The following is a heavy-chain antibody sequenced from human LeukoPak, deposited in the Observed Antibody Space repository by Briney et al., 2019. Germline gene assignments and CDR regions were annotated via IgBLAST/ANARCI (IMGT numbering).Heavy chain of an antibody. Sequence: ASVKVSCKASGYAFTSNYIHWVRQAPGQGLEWMGMIYPRDGSTSYAQKFQGRVTVTRDTSTSTVHMELSGLRSEDTAVYYCARDQEGFDYWDQGTLVTVSS. CDR2: IYPRDGST. CDR1: GYAFTSNY. V-gene: IGHV1-46*01. CDR3: ARDQEGFDY. J-gene: IGHJ4*02.